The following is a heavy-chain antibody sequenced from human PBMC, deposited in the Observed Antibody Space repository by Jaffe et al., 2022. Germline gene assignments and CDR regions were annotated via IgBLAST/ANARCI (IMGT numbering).Heavy chain of an antibody. V-gene: IGHV4-38-2*01. CDR1: GYSISSGYY. J-gene: IGHJ2*01. CDR3: ARLAVRYWYFDL. CDR2: IYHSGST. D-gene: IGHD3-10*01. Sequence: QVQLQESGPGLVKPSETLSLTCAVSGYSISSGYYWGWIRQPPGKGLEWIGSIYHSGSTYYNPSLKSRVTISVDTSKNQFSLKLSSVTAADTAVYYCARLAVRYWYFDLWGRGTLVTVSS.